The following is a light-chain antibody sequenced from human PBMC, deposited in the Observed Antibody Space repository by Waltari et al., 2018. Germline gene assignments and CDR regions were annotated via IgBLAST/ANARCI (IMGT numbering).Light chain of an antibody. CDR3: CSYAGSYTFYV. CDR2: DVR. Sequence: QSALTQPRSVFGSPGQSVTISCTGTSXDVGGYNYVSWYQQHPRKAPKLMIYDVRKRPSWFPDRFSGSKSGNTASLTISGLQAEDEADYYCCSYAGSYTFYVFXTGTKVTVL. J-gene: IGLJ1*01. CDR1: SXDVGGYNY. V-gene: IGLV2-11*01.